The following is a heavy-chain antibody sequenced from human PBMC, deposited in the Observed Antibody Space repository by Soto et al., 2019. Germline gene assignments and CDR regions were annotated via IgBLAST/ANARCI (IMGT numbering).Heavy chain of an antibody. CDR3: ARDIGAAAGTPYSDY. CDR1: GGSVSSGSYY. D-gene: IGHD6-13*01. J-gene: IGHJ4*02. Sequence: QVQLQESGPGLVKPSETLSLTCTVSGGSVSSGSYYWSWIRQPPGKGLEWIGYIYYSGSTNYNPSLKSRVTISVDTSKNQFSLKLSSVTAADTAVYYCARDIGAAAGTPYSDYWGQGTLVTVSS. V-gene: IGHV4-61*01. CDR2: IYYSGST.